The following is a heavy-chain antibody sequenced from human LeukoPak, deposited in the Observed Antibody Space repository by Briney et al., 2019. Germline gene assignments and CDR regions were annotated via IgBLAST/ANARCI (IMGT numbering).Heavy chain of an antibody. CDR3: AKKTYYYDSSASPKGWFDP. CDR2: IYYSGST. V-gene: IGHV4-59*12. CDR1: GGSISSYY. D-gene: IGHD3-22*01. Sequence: KASETLSLTCTVSGGSISSYYWSWIRQPPGKGLEWIGYIYYSGSTNYNPSLKSRVTISVDTSKNHFSLKLSSVTAADTAVYYCAKKTYYYDSSASPKGWFDPWGQGTLVTVSS. J-gene: IGHJ5*02.